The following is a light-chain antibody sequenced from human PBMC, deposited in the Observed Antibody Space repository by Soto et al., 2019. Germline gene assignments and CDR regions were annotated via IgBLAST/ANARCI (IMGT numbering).Light chain of an antibody. CDR3: ASFTTSTTLV. CDR2: EVT. V-gene: IGLV2-14*01. J-gene: IGLJ2*01. CDR1: NSDIGAYNY. Sequence: QSALTQPASVSGSPGQSITISCSGTNSDIGAYNYVSWYQQLPGKAPKLMIYEVTNRPSGVSDRFSGSKSGNTASLTISGLRAEDEVDYYCASFTTSTTLVFGGGTKLTVL.